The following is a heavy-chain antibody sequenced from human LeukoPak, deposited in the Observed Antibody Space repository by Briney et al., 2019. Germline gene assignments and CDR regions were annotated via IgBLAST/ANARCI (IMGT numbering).Heavy chain of an antibody. D-gene: IGHD5-12*01. CDR1: GFTFDDYA. J-gene: IGHJ4*02. CDR2: TNWDGTNT. Sequence: GGSLRLSCVASGFTFDDYAMHWVRQAPGKGLEWVCLTNWDGTNTLCAGSVKGRFTISRDNNKSSLFLQMNSLKPEDTALYYCAKGHTMEVAPPVGYWGQGTLVTVSS. V-gene: IGHV3-43D*03. CDR3: AKGHTMEVAPPVGY.